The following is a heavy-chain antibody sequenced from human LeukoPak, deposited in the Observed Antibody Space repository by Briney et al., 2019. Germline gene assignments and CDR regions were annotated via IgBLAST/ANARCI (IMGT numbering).Heavy chain of an antibody. Sequence: GGSLRLSCAASGFTFSSYGMHWVRQAPGKGLEWVAFIRYDGSNKYYADSVKGRFTISRDNSKNTLYLQMNSLRAEDTAVYYCATHGGDCSGGSCYHEYFQHWGQGTLVTVSS. CDR2: IRYDGSNK. V-gene: IGHV3-30*02. CDR1: GFTFSSYG. CDR3: ATHGGDCSGGSCYHEYFQH. D-gene: IGHD2-15*01. J-gene: IGHJ1*01.